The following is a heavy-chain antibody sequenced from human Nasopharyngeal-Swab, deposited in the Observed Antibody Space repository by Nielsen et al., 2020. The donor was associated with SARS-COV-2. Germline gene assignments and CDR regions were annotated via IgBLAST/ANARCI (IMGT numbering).Heavy chain of an antibody. CDR3: ARDRSVGYGMDV. CDR2: ISSSSSYI. D-gene: IGHD2-15*01. V-gene: IGHV3-21*01. CDR1: GLTFSSYS. J-gene: IGHJ6*02. Sequence: ESLKISCAASGLTFSSYSMNWVRQAPGKGLEWVSSISSSSSYIYYADSVKGRFTISRDNAKNSLYLQMNSLRAEDTAVYYCARDRSVGYGMDVWGQGTTVTVSS.